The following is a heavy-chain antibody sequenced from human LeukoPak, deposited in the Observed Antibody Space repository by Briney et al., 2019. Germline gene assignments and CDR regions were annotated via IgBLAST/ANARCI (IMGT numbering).Heavy chain of an antibody. Sequence: GGSLRLSCVASAFTFNNYWMHWVRQAPGKGLEWVSVVYSGGTTVYADPVKGRFTTSRDNSKNTLHLQMNSLRAEDTAVYYCARVGVHLEGYYYYYMDVWGKGTTVTVSS. CDR3: ARVGVHLEGYYYYYMDV. V-gene: IGHV3-53*01. D-gene: IGHD6-6*01. J-gene: IGHJ6*03. CDR2: VYSGGTT. CDR1: AFTFNNYW.